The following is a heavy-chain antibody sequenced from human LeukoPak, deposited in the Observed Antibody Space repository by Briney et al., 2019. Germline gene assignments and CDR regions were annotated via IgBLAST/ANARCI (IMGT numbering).Heavy chain of an antibody. D-gene: IGHD1-14*01. J-gene: IGHJ4*02. Sequence: GRSLRLSCTASGFTSSDYGMHWVRQAPGKGLEWVAIIWYDGYNKYYADSVRGRFTISRDNSKNTVYVQMNNLRAEDTAVYYCARDRDRAEFYFDYWGQGTLVTVSS. CDR1: GFTSSDYG. CDR2: IWYDGYNK. CDR3: ARDRDRAEFYFDY. V-gene: IGHV3-33*01.